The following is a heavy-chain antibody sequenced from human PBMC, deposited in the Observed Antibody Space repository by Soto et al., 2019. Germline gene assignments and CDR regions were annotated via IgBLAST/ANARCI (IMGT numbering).Heavy chain of an antibody. CDR1: GGSFSGYY. Sequence: SSETLSLTCAVDGGSFSGYYWSGIRQPPGKGLEGIGEINHSGSTNYNPSLKSRVTISVDTSKNQFSLKLSSVTAADTAVYYCARGEMGYYYYGMDVWGQGTTVT. CDR3: ARGEMGYYYYGMDV. V-gene: IGHV4-34*01. CDR2: INHSGST. J-gene: IGHJ6*02.